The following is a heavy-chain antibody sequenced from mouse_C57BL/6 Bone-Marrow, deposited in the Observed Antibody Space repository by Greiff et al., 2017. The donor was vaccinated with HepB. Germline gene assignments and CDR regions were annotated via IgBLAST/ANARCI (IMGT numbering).Heavy chain of an antibody. CDR2: IHPNSGST. J-gene: IGHJ4*01. V-gene: IGHV1-64*01. CDR3: ARSITTVVGYYAMDY. Sequence: QVQLQQPGAELVKPGASVKLSCKASGYTFTSSWLHWVQQRPGQGLEWIGMIHPNSGSTNYNEKFKSKATLTVDKSSSTAYMQLSSLTSEDSAVYYCARSITTVVGYYAMDYWGQGTSVTVSS. D-gene: IGHD1-1*01. CDR1: GYTFTSSW.